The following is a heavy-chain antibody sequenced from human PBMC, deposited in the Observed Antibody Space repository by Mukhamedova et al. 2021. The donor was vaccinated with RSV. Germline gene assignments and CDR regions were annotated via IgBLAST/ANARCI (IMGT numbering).Heavy chain of an antibody. Sequence: NKYYADSVKGRFTISRDNSKNTLYLQMNSLRAEDTAVYYCAKGTQDFDYWGQGNLVTVSS. CDR2: NK. J-gene: IGHJ4*02. CDR3: AKGTQDFDY. V-gene: IGHV3-30*02.